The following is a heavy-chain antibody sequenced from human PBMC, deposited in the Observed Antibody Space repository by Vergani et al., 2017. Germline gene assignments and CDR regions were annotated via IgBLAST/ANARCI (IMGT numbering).Heavy chain of an antibody. CDR3: AKERGWELRDFDY. D-gene: IGHD1-26*01. J-gene: IGHJ4*02. CDR1: GFTFDDYA. Sequence: EVQLVESGGGLVQPGRSLRLSCAASGFTFDDYAMHWVRQAPGKGLEWVSGISWNSGSTYYADSVKGRFTISRDNSKNTLYLQMNSLRAEDTAVYYCAKERGWELRDFDYWGQGTLVTVSS. V-gene: IGHV3-9*01. CDR2: ISWNSGST.